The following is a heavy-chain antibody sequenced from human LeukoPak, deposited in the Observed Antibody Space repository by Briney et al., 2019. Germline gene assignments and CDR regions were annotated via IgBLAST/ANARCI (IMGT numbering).Heavy chain of an antibody. Sequence: GGSLRLSCAAPGVTFSSYAMSWVRQAPGKGLEWVSSISSSSSYIYYADSVKGRFTISRDNAKNSLYLQMNSLRAEDTAVYYCARWGIGYSYAPLVPWGQGTLVTVSS. D-gene: IGHD5-18*01. V-gene: IGHV3-21*01. CDR1: GVTFSSYA. J-gene: IGHJ5*02. CDR2: ISSSSSYI. CDR3: ARWGIGYSYAPLVP.